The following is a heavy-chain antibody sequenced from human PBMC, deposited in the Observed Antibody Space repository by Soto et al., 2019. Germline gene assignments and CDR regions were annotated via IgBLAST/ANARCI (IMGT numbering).Heavy chain of an antibody. CDR1: GFTFSSYG. V-gene: IGHV3-33*01. Sequence: QVQLVESGGGVVQPGRSLRLSCAASGFTFSSYGMHWVRQAPGKGLEWVAVIWYDGSNKYYADSVKGRFTISRDNSKNTLYLQMNSLRAEDTAVYYCARVVIRDGYNYFDCWGQGTLVTVSS. CDR3: ARVVIRDGYNYFDC. J-gene: IGHJ4*02. CDR2: IWYDGSNK. D-gene: IGHD3-22*01.